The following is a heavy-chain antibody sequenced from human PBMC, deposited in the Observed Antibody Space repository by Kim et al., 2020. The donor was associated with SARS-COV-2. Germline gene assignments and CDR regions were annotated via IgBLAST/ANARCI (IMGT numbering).Heavy chain of an antibody. CDR1: GFTFSSYA. Sequence: GGSLRLSCAASGFTFSSYAMSWVRQAPGKGLEWVSAISGSGGSTYYADSVKGRFTISRDNSKNTLYLQMNSLRAEDTAVYYCAKDGRYCSSTSCHRGYYYYGMDVWGQGTTVTVSS. CDR2: ISGSGGST. J-gene: IGHJ6*02. D-gene: IGHD2-2*01. CDR3: AKDGRYCSSTSCHRGYYYYGMDV. V-gene: IGHV3-23*01.